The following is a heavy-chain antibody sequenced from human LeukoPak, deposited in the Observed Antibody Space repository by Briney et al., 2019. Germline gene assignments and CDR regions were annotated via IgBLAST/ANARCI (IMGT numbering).Heavy chain of an antibody. CDR1: GFTFSSYA. Sequence: PGGSLRLSCAASGFTFSSYAMSWVRQAPGKGLEWVSAISGSGGSTYYADSVKGRFTISRDNSKNTLYLQMNSLRAEDTAVYYCAKNYCSSTSCVTGVYYWGQGTLVTVSS. D-gene: IGHD2-2*01. V-gene: IGHV3-23*01. CDR3: AKNYCSSTSCVTGVYY. J-gene: IGHJ4*02. CDR2: ISGSGGST.